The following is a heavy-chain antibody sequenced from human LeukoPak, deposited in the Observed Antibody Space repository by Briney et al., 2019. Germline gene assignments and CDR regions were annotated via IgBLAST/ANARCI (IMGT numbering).Heavy chain of an antibody. V-gene: IGHV3-49*03. CDR1: GLTFGDYD. CDR3: TRGRVSGNLEPDY. Sequence: PGGSLRLSCTASGLTFGDYDTTWFRQAPGKGLEWVGFIRSNTYGGTTKYAASVKGRFTISRDDSESVAYLQMNSLKTEDTAVYYCTRGRVSGNLEPDYWGQGTLVTVSS. J-gene: IGHJ4*02. CDR2: IRSNTYGGTT. D-gene: IGHD3-10*01.